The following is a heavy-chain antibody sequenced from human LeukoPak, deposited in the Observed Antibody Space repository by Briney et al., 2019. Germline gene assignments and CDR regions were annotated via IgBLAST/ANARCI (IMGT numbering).Heavy chain of an antibody. CDR3: ARLPGVVTPAMPEATPNDIIHYYYYYYMDV. Sequence: GESLKISCKGSGYSFTSYWIGWVRQMPGKGLEWMGIIYPGDSDTRYSPSFQGQVTISADKSISTAYLQWSSLKASDTAMYYCARLPGVVTPAMPEATPNDIIHYYYYYYMDVWGKGTTVTVSS. CDR2: IYPGDSDT. V-gene: IGHV5-51*01. J-gene: IGHJ6*03. D-gene: IGHD4-23*01. CDR1: GYSFTSYW.